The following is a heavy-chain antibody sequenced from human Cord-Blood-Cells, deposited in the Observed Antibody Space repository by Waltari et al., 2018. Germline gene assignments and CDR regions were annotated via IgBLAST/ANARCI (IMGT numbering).Heavy chain of an antibody. D-gene: IGHD2-21*02. CDR2: IYYSGST. J-gene: IGHJ5*02. CDR3: ARINVVTAISFPYNWFDP. CDR1: GGSIRSSSYY. V-gene: IGHV4-39*01. Sequence: QLQLQESCPGLVKPSATLSLTCTVSGGSIRSSSYYWGWIRQPPAKGLEWIGSIYYSGSTYYNPSLKSRVTISVDTSKNQFSLKLSSVTAADTAVYYCARINVVTAISFPYNWFDPWGQGTLVTVSS.